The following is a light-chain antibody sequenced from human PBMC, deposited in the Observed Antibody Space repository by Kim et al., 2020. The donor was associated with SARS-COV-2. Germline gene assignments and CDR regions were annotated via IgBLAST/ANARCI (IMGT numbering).Light chain of an antibody. CDR1: KLGDKY. CDR2: QDS. J-gene: IGLJ3*02. V-gene: IGLV3-1*01. CDR3: QAWDSSTWV. Sequence: LSPGQTASITCSGDKLGDKYACWYQQKPGQAPVLVIYQDSKRPSGIPERFSGSNSGNTATLTISGTQAMDEADYYCQAWDSSTWVFGGGTQLTVL.